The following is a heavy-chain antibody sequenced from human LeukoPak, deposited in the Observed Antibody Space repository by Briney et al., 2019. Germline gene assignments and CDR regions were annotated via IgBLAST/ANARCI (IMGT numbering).Heavy chain of an antibody. Sequence: PSETLSLTCTVSGDSISSSTFYWGWIRQPPGKGLEWIGSIYYSGSTYYSPSLKSRVTISVDTSKNQFSLQLISVTAADTAVYYCARRRPSGSYDYWGQGTLVTVSS. CDR2: IYYSGST. CDR3: ARRRPSGSYDY. D-gene: IGHD1-26*01. CDR1: GDSISSSTFY. J-gene: IGHJ4*02. V-gene: IGHV4-39*01.